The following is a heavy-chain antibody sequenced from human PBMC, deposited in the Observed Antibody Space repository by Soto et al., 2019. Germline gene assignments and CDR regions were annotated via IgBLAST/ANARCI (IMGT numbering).Heavy chain of an antibody. D-gene: IGHD3-3*02. J-gene: IGHJ5*02. CDR2: IKYSGST. Sequence: SETLSLTCTVSGGSSSSSRCHWGWIRQPPGKGLEWIASIKYSGSTYYNPSLKSRVTISVDTSKNQFSLKLSSVTAADTAVYYCASPKIAFYNWFDPWGQGTLVTVSS. CDR1: GGSSSSSRCH. CDR3: ASPKIAFYNWFDP. V-gene: IGHV4-39*01.